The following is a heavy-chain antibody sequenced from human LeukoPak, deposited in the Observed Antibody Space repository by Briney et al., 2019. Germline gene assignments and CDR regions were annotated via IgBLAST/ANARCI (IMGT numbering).Heavy chain of an antibody. V-gene: IGHV4-59*01. D-gene: IGHD3-16*02. Sequence: PSETLSLTCTVSGGSISSYYWSWIRQPPGKGLEWIGYIYYSGSTNYNPSLKSRVTISVDTSKNQFSLKLSSVTAADTAVYYCARGRKYDYVWGSYRYPVYFDYWGQGTLVTVSS. J-gene: IGHJ4*02. CDR3: ARGRKYDYVWGSYRYPVYFDY. CDR2: IYYSGST. CDR1: GGSISSYY.